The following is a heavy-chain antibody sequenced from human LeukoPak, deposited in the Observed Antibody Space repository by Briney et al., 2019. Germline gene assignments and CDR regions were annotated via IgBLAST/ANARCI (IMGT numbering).Heavy chain of an antibody. CDR2: KRNRSSTI. D-gene: IGHD3-16*01. CDR3: ARGPPWDYYGMDV. CDR1: GFTFSSYS. V-gene: IGHV3-48*01. J-gene: IGHJ6*02. Sequence: GGSLRLSCAASGFTFSSYSMNWVPRAPGKGLEGGSYKRNRSSTINYADAAKSRFSITSDNAKNSLYLQLNSLRGEDTAVYYCARGPPWDYYGMDVWCQGTTVTVSS.